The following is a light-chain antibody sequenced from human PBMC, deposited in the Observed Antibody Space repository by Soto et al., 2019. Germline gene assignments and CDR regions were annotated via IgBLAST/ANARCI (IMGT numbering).Light chain of an antibody. CDR2: DNN. CDR1: TSNIGNNY. J-gene: IGLJ3*02. CDR3: ATWYSSLSGGV. Sequence: QAVVTQPPSVSSASGLKVTISCSGSTSNIGNNYVSWYQQLPGTAPKLLIYDNNRRPSAIPDRFSASKSGTSATLGITGLQSGDEADYYCATWYSSLSGGVFGGGTKLTVL. V-gene: IGLV1-51*01.